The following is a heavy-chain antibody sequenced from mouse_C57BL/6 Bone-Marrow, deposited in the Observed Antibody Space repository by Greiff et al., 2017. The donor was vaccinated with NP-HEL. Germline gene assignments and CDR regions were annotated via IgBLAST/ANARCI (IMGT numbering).Heavy chain of an antibody. J-gene: IGHJ4*01. V-gene: IGHV14-4*01. Sequence: VHVKQSGAELVRPGASVKLSCTASGFTITDDYMHWVKQRPEQGLEWIGWIDPENGDTEYASKFQGKATLTADTSSNTAYLQLSSLTSEDTAVYCCTTWEGMEYWGQGTSVTVSA. D-gene: IGHD4-1*01. CDR3: TTWEGMEY. CDR2: IDPENGDT. CDR1: GFTITDDY.